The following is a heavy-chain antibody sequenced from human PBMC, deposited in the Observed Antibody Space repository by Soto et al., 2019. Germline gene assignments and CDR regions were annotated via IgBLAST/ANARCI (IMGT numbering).Heavy chain of an antibody. Sequence: ASVKVSCKASGYTFTSYYMHWVRQAPGQGLEWMGIINPSGGSTSYAQKFQGRVTMTRDTSTSTVYMELSSLRSEDTAVYYCALEKGLQTKIYYYYGMDVWGQGTTVTVSS. J-gene: IGHJ6*02. CDR2: INPSGGST. V-gene: IGHV1-46*03. CDR1: GYTFTSYY. D-gene: IGHD4-4*01. CDR3: ALEKGLQTKIYYYYGMDV.